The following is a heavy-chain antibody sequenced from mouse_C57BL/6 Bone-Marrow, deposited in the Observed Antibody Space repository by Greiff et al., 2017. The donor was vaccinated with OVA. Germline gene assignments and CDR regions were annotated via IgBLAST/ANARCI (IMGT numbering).Heavy chain of an antibody. CDR2: ISGGGGNT. V-gene: IGHV5-9*01. J-gene: IGHJ3*01. D-gene: IGHD2-3*01. CDR3: ARHGIYDGYYGFAY. CDR1: GFTFSSYT. Sequence: EVHLVESGGGLVKPGGSLKLSCAASGFTFSSYTMSWVRQTPEKRLEWVATISGGGGNTYYPDSVKGRFTISRDNAKNTLYLQMSSLRSEDTALYYCARHGIYDGYYGFAYWGQGTLVTVSA.